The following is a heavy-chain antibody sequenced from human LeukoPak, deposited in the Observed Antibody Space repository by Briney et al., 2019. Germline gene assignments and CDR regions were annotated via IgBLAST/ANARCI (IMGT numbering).Heavy chain of an antibody. CDR3: ASERDGYNQGLDY. J-gene: IGHJ4*02. Sequence: SETLSLTCTVSGGSISSGGYYWSWIRQHPGKGLEWIGSIYYSGSTYYNPSLKSRLTISVDTSKNQFSLKLSSVTAADTAVYYCASERDGYNQGLDYWGQGTLVTVSS. D-gene: IGHD5-24*01. V-gene: IGHV4-31*03. CDR2: IYYSGST. CDR1: GGSISSGGYY.